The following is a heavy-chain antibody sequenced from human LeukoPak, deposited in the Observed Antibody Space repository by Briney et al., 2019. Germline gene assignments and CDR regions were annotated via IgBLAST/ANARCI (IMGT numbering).Heavy chain of an antibody. CDR1: GFTFSSYG. Sequence: GGSLRLSCAGSGFTFSSYGMSWVRQAPGKGLEWVSAISSSGGSTYYADSVKGRFTISRDNSKKKLYVQMNSLRAEDTAVYYCARGYSGYGVHDYWGQGTLVTVSS. CDR3: ARGYSGYGVHDY. V-gene: IGHV3-23*01. CDR2: ISSSGGST. D-gene: IGHD5-12*01. J-gene: IGHJ4*02.